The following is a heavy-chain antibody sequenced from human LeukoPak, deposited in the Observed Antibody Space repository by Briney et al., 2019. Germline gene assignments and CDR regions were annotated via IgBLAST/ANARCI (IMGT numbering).Heavy chain of an antibody. D-gene: IGHD1-26*01. J-gene: IGHJ6*03. CDR1: GGTFSSYA. CDR2: IIPIFGTA. CDR3: AREWGGSYPFGYYYYYMDV. V-gene: IGHV1-69*05. Sequence: SVKVSCKASGGTFSSYAISWVRQAPGQGLEWMGRIIPIFGTANYAQKFQGGVTITTDESTSTAYMELSSLRSEDTAVYYCAREWGGSYPFGYYYYYMDVWGKGTTVTVSS.